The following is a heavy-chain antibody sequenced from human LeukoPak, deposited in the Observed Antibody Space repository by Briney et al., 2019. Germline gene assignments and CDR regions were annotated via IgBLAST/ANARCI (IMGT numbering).Heavy chain of an antibody. V-gene: IGHV1-2*02. J-gene: IGHJ4*02. CDR2: INPNTGGT. CDR3: ARHYCTSMIYEIGGY. CDR1: RYIFTDFY. Sequence: ASVKVSCKASRYIFTDFYIHWVRQAPGQGLEWMGWINPNTGGTNSAQQFQGRVTMTRDTSITTAYMELSSLKSDDTAVQYCARHYCTSMIYEIGGYWGQGTLLTVSS. D-gene: IGHD3/OR15-3a*01.